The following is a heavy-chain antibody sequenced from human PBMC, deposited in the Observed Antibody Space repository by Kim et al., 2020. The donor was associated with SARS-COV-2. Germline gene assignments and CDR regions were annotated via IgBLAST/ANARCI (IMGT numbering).Heavy chain of an antibody. J-gene: IGHJ4*01. CDR3: ARDPPITMIVVARDY. D-gene: IGHD3-22*01. CDR1: GGSISSSSYY. V-gene: IGHV4-39*07. CDR2: IYYSGST. Sequence: SETLSLTCTVSGGSISSSSYYWGWIRQPPGKGLEWIGSIYYSGSTYYNPSLKSRVTISVDTSKNQFSLKLSSVTAADTAVYYCARDPPITMIVVARDYWG.